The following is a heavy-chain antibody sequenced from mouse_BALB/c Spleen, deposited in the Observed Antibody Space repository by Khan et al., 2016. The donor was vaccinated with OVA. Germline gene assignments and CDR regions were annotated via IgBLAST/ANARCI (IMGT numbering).Heavy chain of an antibody. Sequence: EVQLVESGGGLVQPGGPRKLSCAASGFTFSRFGMHWVRKAPEKGLEWVAYISSGCSTIYYADTVKGRFTISRDNPKNTLFLQMTSLRSEDTAMYYCASGSNFDYWGQGTTLTVSS. V-gene: IGHV5-17*02. J-gene: IGHJ2*01. CDR1: GFTFSRFG. CDR2: ISSGCSTI. CDR3: ASGSNFDY.